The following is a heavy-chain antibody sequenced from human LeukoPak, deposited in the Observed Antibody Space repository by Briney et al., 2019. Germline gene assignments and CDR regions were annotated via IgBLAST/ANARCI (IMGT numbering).Heavy chain of an antibody. J-gene: IGHJ4*02. CDR1: GFNVTTNN. D-gene: IGHD3-3*01. CDR2: FLAGGLL. V-gene: IGHV3-66*04. Sequence: PGGSLRLSCVGSGFNVTTNNMYWVRQAAGKGLECVSTFLAGGLLDYADSVRDRFTISRDTSKNTLYLQMNSLSAEDTAVYYCGRRFCKSCPLDFWGQGTLVTVSS. CDR3: GRRFCKSCPLDF.